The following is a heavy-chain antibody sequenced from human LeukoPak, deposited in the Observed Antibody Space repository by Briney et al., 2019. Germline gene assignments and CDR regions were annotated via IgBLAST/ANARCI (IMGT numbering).Heavy chain of an antibody. CDR1: GFTFSSYA. CDR2: ISYDGSNK. D-gene: IGHD4-17*01. J-gene: IGHJ4*02. CDR3: ARGGRTTVTPVDY. V-gene: IGHV3-30-3*01. Sequence: GGSLRLSCAASGFTFSSYAMHWVRQAPGKGLEWVAIISYDGSNKYYADSVKGRFTISRDNSKNTLCLQMNSLRAEDTTVYYCARGGRTTVTPVDYWGQGTLVTVSS.